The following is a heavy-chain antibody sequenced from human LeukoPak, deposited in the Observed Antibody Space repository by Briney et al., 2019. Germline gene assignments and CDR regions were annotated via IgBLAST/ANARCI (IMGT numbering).Heavy chain of an antibody. CDR3: ASRYFWSGYYQYYFDY. J-gene: IGHJ4*02. CDR1: GFTFSSYA. V-gene: IGHV3-30*02. CDR2: IRYDGSNK. D-gene: IGHD3-3*01. Sequence: QPGGSLRLSCAASGFTFSSYAMHWVRQAPGKGLEWVAFIRYDGSNKYYADSVKGRFTISRDNSKNTLYLQMNSLRAEDTAVYYCASRYFWSGYYQYYFDYWGQGTLVTVSS.